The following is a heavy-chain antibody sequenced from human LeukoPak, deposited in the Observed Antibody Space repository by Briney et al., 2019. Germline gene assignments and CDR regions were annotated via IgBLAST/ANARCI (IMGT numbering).Heavy chain of an antibody. V-gene: IGHV1-2*02. CDR2: INPDSGGT. Sequence: ASVKVSCKASGYTFTGQNMHWVRQAPGQGLEWMGWINPDSGGTNYAQKFQGRVTMTRDTSTSTAYMELSSLRSEDTAVYYCARSSGYDGVYFDYWGQGTLVTVSS. CDR3: ARSSGYDGVYFDY. CDR1: GYTFTGQN. D-gene: IGHD5-12*01. J-gene: IGHJ4*02.